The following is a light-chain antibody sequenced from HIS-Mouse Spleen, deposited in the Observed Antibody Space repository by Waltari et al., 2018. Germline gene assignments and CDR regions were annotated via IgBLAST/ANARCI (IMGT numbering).Light chain of an antibody. CDR3: YSTDSSGNHRV. CDR1: ALPTTY. V-gene: IGLV3-10*01. Sequence: SYELPQPPSGSVSPGQTARITCSGEALPTTYAYWYQQKSGQAPVLVIYEDIKRPSGIPERFSGSSSGTMATLTISGAQVEDEADYYCYSTDSSGNHRVFGGGTKLTVL. CDR2: EDI. J-gene: IGLJ2*01.